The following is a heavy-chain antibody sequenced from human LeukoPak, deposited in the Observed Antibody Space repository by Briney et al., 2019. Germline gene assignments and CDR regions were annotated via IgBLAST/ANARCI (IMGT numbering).Heavy chain of an antibody. Sequence: SVKVSXKASGGTFSSYAISWVRQAPGQGLEWMGRIIPIFGTANYAQKFHARVTITTDESTSTAYMELSSLRSEDTAVYYCARDAPGDGDYVGWYFDLWGRGTLVTVSS. J-gene: IGHJ2*01. CDR1: GGTFSSYA. CDR2: IIPIFGTA. CDR3: ARDAPGDGDYVGWYFDL. D-gene: IGHD4-17*01. V-gene: IGHV1-69*05.